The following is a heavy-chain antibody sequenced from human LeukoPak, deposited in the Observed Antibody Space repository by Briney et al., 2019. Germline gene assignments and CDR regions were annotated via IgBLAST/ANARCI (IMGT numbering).Heavy chain of an antibody. D-gene: IGHD1-26*01. CDR2: ISAYNGNT. Sequence: ASVKVSCKASGYTFTSYGISWVRQAPGQGLEWMGWISAYNGNTNYAQKLQGRLTMTTDTSTSTAYMELRSLRSDDTAVYYCARSKALGGATAADYWGQGTLVTVSS. V-gene: IGHV1-18*01. CDR1: GYTFTSYG. CDR3: ARSKALGGATAADY. J-gene: IGHJ4*02.